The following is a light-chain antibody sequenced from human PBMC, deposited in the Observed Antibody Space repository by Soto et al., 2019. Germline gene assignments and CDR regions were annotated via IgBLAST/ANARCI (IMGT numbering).Light chain of an antibody. CDR3: SSYTSSSTYV. CDR1: SSDVGGYNY. J-gene: IGLJ1*01. Sequence: QSALTQPASVSWSPGQSITISCTGTSSDVGGYNYVSWYQQHPGKAPKLMIYDVSNRPSGVSNRFSGSKSGNTASLTISWLQAEDEADYYCSSYTSSSTYVFGTGTKVTVL. V-gene: IGLV2-14*01. CDR2: DVS.